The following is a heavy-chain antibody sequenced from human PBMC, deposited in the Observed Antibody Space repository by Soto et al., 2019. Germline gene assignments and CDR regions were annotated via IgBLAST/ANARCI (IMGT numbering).Heavy chain of an antibody. CDR1: GGTFSRHA. CDR2: IIPIFGIA. J-gene: IGHJ4*02. CDR3: ARGWGYDSNDYYYAY. D-gene: IGHD3-22*01. V-gene: IGHV1-69*01. Sequence: QVQLVQSGAEVRKPGSSVKVSCKASGGTFSRHAISWVRQAPGQGLEWMGGIIPIFGIANHAQKFQGRVTIIADESTSKVYMELSSLRSEDTAMYYCARGWGYDSNDYYYAYWGQGTLVIVSS.